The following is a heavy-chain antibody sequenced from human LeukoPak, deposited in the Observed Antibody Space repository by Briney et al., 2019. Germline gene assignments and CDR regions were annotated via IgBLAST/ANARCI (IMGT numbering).Heavy chain of an antibody. V-gene: IGHV4-4*07. CDR1: GGSITSYY. CDR3: ATRGAAGPC. Sequence: SETLSLTCTVSGGSITSYYWNWIRQPAGKGLEWIGHIHTSGSTNYNPSLKSRVTMSVDTSKNQFSLKLSSVTAADTAVYYCATRGAAGPCWGQGTLVTVSS. J-gene: IGHJ4*02. D-gene: IGHD6-13*01. CDR2: IHTSGST.